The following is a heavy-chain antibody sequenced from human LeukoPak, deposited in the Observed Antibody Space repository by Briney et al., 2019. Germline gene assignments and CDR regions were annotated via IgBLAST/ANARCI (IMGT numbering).Heavy chain of an antibody. D-gene: IGHD6-13*01. CDR1: GGSFSGYY. CDR3: ARGLVSSSWYRYYYYYMDV. V-gene: IGHV4-34*01. Sequence: PSETLSLTCAVYGGSFSGYYWSWIRQPPGKGLEWIGEINHSGSTNYNPSLKSRVTISVDTSKNQFSLKLSSVTAADTAEYYCARGLVSSSWYRYYYYYMDVWGKGTTVTVSS. CDR2: INHSGST. J-gene: IGHJ6*03.